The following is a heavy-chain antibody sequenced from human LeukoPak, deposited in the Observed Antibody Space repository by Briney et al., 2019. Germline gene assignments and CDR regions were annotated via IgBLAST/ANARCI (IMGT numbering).Heavy chain of an antibody. CDR1: GFPFSRYS. CDR3: AREITSSSSFDS. J-gene: IGHJ4*02. CDR2: ITSSSGYI. V-gene: IGHV3-21*01. Sequence: GGSLRLSCAASGFPFSRYSMNWVRQSPGKGLEWVSSITSSSGYIHYADSVKGRFTISRDNAKNSLYLQMNSLRAEDTAVYYCAREITSSSSFDSWGQGTLVTVSS. D-gene: IGHD6-6*01.